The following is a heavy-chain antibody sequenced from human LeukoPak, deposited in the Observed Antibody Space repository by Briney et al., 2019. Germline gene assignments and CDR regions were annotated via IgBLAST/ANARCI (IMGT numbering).Heavy chain of an antibody. CDR3: ARHDDYPGFGRGFDP. CDR2: MFYSGTT. J-gene: IGHJ5*02. V-gene: IGHV4-59*08. Sequence: PSGTLSLTCTVAGGSMSGYYWSWIRQPPGKGLEWIGYMFYSGTTRYNPSLMSRVTLSADTSRNHFSLKLYSVTAADTAVYYCARHDDYPGFGRGFDPWGQGFLVTVSS. CDR1: GGSMSGYY. D-gene: IGHD3-16*01.